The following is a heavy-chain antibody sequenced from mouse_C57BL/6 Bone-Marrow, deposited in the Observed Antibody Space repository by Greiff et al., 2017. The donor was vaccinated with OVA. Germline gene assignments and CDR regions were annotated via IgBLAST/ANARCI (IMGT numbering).Heavy chain of an antibody. CDR1: GFSLTSYG. CDR3: ARNKKLRNYYAMDY. CDR2: IWSGGST. J-gene: IGHJ4*01. Sequence: QVHVKQSGPGLVQPSQSLSITCTVSGFSLTSYGVHWVRQSPGKGLEWLGVIWSGGSTDYNAAFISRLSISKDNSKSQVFFKMNSLQADDTAIYYCARNKKLRNYYAMDYWGQGTSVTVSS. D-gene: IGHD1-3*01. V-gene: IGHV2-2*01.